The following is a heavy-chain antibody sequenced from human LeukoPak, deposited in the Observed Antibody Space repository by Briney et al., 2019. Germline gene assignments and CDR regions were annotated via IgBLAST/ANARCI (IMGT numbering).Heavy chain of an antibody. CDR3: ARVSQWLVPY. CDR2: ISSTSSYI. Sequence: GGSLRLSCAASGFTFSDYYMSWIRQSPGKGLEWVSYISSTSSYINYADSVKGRFTISRDNAKNSLFLQMNSLRAEDTAVYYCARVSQWLVPYWGQGTLVTVSS. J-gene: IGHJ4*02. D-gene: IGHD6-19*01. V-gene: IGHV3-11*05. CDR1: GFTFSDYY.